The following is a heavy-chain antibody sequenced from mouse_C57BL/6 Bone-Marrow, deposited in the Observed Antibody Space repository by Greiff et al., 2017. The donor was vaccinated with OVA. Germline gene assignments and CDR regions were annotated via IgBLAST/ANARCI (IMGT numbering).Heavy chain of an antibody. CDR1: GFSFTSYG. Sequence: VQLQESGPGLVAPSQSLSLTCTASGFSFTSYGVSWVRQPPGKGLEWLGVIWGNGSTHNHSAIISILSISKDTSKSPVVLKLNSRQTDDTATYCCGKHSWLLFFDYWGQGTTLTVSS. J-gene: IGHJ2*01. CDR2: IWGNGST. CDR3: GKHSWLLFFDY. D-gene: IGHD2-3*01. V-gene: IGHV2-3*01.